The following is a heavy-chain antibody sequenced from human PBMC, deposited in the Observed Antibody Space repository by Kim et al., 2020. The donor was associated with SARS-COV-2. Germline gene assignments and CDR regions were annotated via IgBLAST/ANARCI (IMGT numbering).Heavy chain of an antibody. Sequence: SETLSLTCTVSGDSIRGSTYYWGWIRQPPGKGLEWIGIIYYNGKTYNHPSLKSRVTISVDTSKNQFSLQLSSVTAADTAVYYCARRGGVTAYRGAEGASFDPWGQGALVPVSS. CDR1: GDSIRGSTYY. CDR3: ARRGGVTAYRGAEGASFDP. V-gene: IGHV4-39*01. D-gene: IGHD2-21*01. CDR2: IYYNGKT. J-gene: IGHJ5*02.